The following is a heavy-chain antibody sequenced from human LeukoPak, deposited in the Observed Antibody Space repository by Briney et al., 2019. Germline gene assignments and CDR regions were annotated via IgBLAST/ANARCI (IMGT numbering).Heavy chain of an antibody. CDR2: ISSSGSTI. CDR3: ARVSNTAPYYFDY. CDR1: GFTFSSYE. D-gene: IGHD5-18*01. V-gene: IGHV3-48*03. Sequence: GGSLRLSCAASGFTFSSYEMNWVRQAPGKGLEWVSYISSSGSTIYYADSVKGRFTISRDNDKNSLYLQMNSLRAEDTAVYYCARVSNTAPYYFDYWGQGTLVTVSS. J-gene: IGHJ4*02.